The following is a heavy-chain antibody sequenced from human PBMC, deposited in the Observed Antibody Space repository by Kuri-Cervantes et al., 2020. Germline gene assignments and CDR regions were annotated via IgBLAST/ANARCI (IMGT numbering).Heavy chain of an antibody. CDR3: AREGRAAAVFDY. D-gene: IGHD6-13*01. J-gene: IGHJ4*02. CDR2: ISSSSSYI. CDR1: GFTFSSYS. Sequence: GESLKISCAASGFTFSSYSMNWVRQAPGKGLEWVSSISSSSSYIYYADSVKGRFTISRDNAKNSLYLQMNSLRAEDTAVYYCAREGRAAAVFDYWGQGTLVTVSS. V-gene: IGHV3-21*01.